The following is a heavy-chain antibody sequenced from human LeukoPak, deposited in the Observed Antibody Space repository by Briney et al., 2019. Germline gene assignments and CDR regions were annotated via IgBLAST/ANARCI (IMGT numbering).Heavy chain of an antibody. CDR3: ARAVIAAAGRCFDY. J-gene: IGHJ4*02. D-gene: IGHD6-13*01. V-gene: IGHV3-21*01. CDR2: ISSSSSYI. Sequence: PGGSLRLSCAASGFSVSSNSMSWVRQAPGKGLEWVSSISSSSSYIYYADSVKGRFTISRDNAKNSLYLQMNSLRAEDTAVYYCARAVIAAAGRCFDYWGQGTLVTVSS. CDR1: GFSVSSNS.